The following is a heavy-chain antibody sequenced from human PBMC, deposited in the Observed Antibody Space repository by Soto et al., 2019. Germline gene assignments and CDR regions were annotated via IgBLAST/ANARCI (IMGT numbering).Heavy chain of an antibody. CDR3: ASARSGDYGTD. Sequence: QVHLQESGPGLVKPSQTLSLTCTVFGGSISSAEDYWSWIRQPPGKGLEWIGSVPYSGETYYNPSNRSRIALIGDTSRNQFSLRLNSVATADTAVYFGASARSGDYGTDWGEGSLVTVSS. CDR1: GGSISSAEDY. V-gene: IGHV4-30-4*01. J-gene: IGHJ4*02. D-gene: IGHD4-17*01. CDR2: VPYSGET.